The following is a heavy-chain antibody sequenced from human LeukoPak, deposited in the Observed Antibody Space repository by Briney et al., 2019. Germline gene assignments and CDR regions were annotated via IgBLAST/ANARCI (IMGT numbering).Heavy chain of an antibody. Sequence: SETLSLTCTVSGGSISSYYWSWIRQPAGKGLEWIGRIYTSGSTNYNPSLKSRVTMSVDTSKNQFSLKLSSVTAADTAVYYCARDSSNWYGAKYNWFDPWGQGTLVTVSS. J-gene: IGHJ5*02. CDR3: ARDSSNWYGAKYNWFDP. CDR1: GGSISSYY. V-gene: IGHV4-4*07. CDR2: IYTSGST. D-gene: IGHD6-13*01.